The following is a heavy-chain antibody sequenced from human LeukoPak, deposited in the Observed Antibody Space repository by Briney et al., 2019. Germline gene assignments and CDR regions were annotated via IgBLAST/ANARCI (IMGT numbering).Heavy chain of an antibody. J-gene: IGHJ4*02. Sequence: SGTLSLTCAVYGGSFSGYCWSWVRQPPGKGLEWIGEINHSGSTNYNPSLKSRVTISVDTSKNQFSLKLSSVTAADTAVYYCARWSSNWGQGTLVTVSS. CDR2: INHSGST. CDR1: GGSFSGYC. CDR3: ARWSSN. V-gene: IGHV4-34*01.